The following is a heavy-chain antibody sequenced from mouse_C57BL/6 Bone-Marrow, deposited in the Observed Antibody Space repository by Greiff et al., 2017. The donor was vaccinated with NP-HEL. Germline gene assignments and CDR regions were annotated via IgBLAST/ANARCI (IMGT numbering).Heavy chain of an antibody. CDR2: IYPGDGDT. Sequence: QVQLKQSGPELVKPGASVKISCKASGYAFSSSWMNWVKQRPGKGLEWIGRIYPGDGDTNYNGKFKGKATLTADKSSSTAYMQLSSLTSEDSAVYFCARSGYSKGFAYWGQGTLVTVSA. V-gene: IGHV1-82*01. D-gene: IGHD3-1*01. J-gene: IGHJ3*01. CDR3: ARSGYSKGFAY. CDR1: GYAFSSSW.